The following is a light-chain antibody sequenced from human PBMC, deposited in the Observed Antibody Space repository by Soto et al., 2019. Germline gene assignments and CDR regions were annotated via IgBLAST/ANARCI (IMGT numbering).Light chain of an antibody. V-gene: IGKV3-15*01. Sequence: EIVMTQSPATLSVSPGERATLSCRASQSVSSNLAWYQQKPGQAPRLLIYGASTRATGIPARFSGSGSGTEFTLTISILQSEDFAVYYCQQYNNWPSWTVGQGTKVEIK. CDR1: QSVSSN. J-gene: IGKJ1*01. CDR2: GAS. CDR3: QQYNNWPSWT.